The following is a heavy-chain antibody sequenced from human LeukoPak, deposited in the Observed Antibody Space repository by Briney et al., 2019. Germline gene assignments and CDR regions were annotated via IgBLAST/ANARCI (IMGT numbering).Heavy chain of an antibody. Sequence: GGSLRLSCAASGFTFSSYEMDWVRQAPGKGLEWVSYISSSGATKYYADSVKGRFTISRDNAKTSLYLQMNSLRAEDTAVYYCARDYDVLTAYPPTQLFDPWGQGTLVTVSS. D-gene: IGHD3-9*01. CDR2: ISSSGATK. CDR3: ARDYDVLTAYPPTQLFDP. J-gene: IGHJ5*02. CDR1: GFTFSSYE. V-gene: IGHV3-48*03.